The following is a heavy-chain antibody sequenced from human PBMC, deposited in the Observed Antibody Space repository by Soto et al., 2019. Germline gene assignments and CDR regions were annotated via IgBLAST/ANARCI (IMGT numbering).Heavy chain of an antibody. CDR2: ISGSGGST. CDR1: GFTFSSYA. V-gene: IGHV3-23*01. J-gene: IGHJ3*02. CDR3: ARAFHLDYYDSSALAFDI. Sequence: PGGSLRLSCAASGFTFSSYAMSWVRQAPGKGLEWVSAISGSGGSTYYADSVKGRFTISRDNSKNTLYLQMNSLRAEDTAVYYCARAFHLDYYDSSALAFDIWGQGTMVTVSS. D-gene: IGHD3-22*01.